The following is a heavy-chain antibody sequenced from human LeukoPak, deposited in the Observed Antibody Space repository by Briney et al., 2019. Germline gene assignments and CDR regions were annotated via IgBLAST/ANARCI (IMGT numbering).Heavy chain of an antibody. CDR2: IYTDGSA. J-gene: IGHJ6*03. CDR3: ARTGLQVVPYYFYYMDV. D-gene: IGHD6-6*01. V-gene: IGHV4-61*02. Sequence: SETLSLTCTVSGGSISSISYYWSWIRQPAGKGLEWIGRIYTDGSANYNSSLKSRVTISVDTSKNQFSLNLSSVTAADTAVYYCARTGLQVVPYYFYYMDVWGKGTTVTVSS. CDR1: GGSISSISYY.